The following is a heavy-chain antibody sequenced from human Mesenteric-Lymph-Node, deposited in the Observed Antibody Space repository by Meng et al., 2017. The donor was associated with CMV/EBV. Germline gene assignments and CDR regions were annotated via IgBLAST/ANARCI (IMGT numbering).Heavy chain of an antibody. D-gene: IGHD2-2*01. CDR1: GYTFTSYW. J-gene: IGHJ4*02. V-gene: IGHV5-51*01. CDR3: ARHNRDQLLYY. Sequence: GESLKISCKASGYTFTSYWIAWVRQMPGKGLEWMGIIYPGDSDTRYSPSFQGQVTISADKSISTAYLQWSSLKASDTAMYYCARHNRDQLLYYWGQGTLVTVSS. CDR2: IYPGDSDT.